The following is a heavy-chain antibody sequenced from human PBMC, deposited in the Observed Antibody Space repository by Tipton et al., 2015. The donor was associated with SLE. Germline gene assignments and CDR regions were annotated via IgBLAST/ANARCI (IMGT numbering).Heavy chain of an antibody. V-gene: IGHV4-38-2*02. CDR2: IYHSGST. CDR3: ARDLKGLGTYNWFDS. D-gene: IGHD7-27*01. J-gene: IGHJ5*01. CDR1: GYSISSGYY. Sequence: TLSLTCTVSGYSISSGYYWGWIRQPPGKGLEWIGSIYHSGSTYYNPSLKSRVTISVDTSKNQFSLKLSSVTAADTAVYYCARDLKGLGTYNWFDSWGQGTLVTVSS.